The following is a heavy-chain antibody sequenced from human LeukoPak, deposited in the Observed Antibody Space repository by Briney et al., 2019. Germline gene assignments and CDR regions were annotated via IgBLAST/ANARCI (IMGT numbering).Heavy chain of an antibody. CDR3: ARDSPIIFSAAADHYGMDV. D-gene: IGHD6-13*01. V-gene: IGHV4-4*07. Sequence: PSETLSLTCTVSGGSISSYYWSWIRQPAGKGLEWIGRIYTSGSTNYNPSLKSRVTMSVDTSKNQFFLKLSSVTAADTAVYYCARDSPIIFSAAADHYGMDVWGQGTTVTVSS. J-gene: IGHJ6*02. CDR2: IYTSGST. CDR1: GGSISSYY.